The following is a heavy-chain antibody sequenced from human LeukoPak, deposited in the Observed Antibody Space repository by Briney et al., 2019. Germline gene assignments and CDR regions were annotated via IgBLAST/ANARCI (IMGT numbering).Heavy chain of an antibody. D-gene: IGHD1-1*01. CDR3: ARWGGTRQYYFDY. CDR1: GFRFSGYV. CDR2: ISDSGGRT. Sequence: GGSLRLSCAASGFRFSGYVMTWVRQSPGKGLEWVSSISDSGGRTYHADSVKGRFTISRDDSKNTLYLQMNFLKSEDTAVYYCARWGGTRQYYFDYWGQGTLVTVSS. J-gene: IGHJ4*02. V-gene: IGHV3-23*01.